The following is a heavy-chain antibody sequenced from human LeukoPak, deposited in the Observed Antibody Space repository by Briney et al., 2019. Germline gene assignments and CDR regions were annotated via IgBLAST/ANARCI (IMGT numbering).Heavy chain of an antibody. V-gene: IGHV3-30*04. Sequence: GRSLRLSCAASGFTFSSYAMDWVRQAPGKEVEWVAVISYDGSNKYYADSVKGRFTISRDNSKNTLYLQMNSLRAEDTAVYYCARVVNDFWSPFDYWGQGTLVTVSS. CDR2: ISYDGSNK. CDR3: ARVVNDFWSPFDY. CDR1: GFTFSSYA. D-gene: IGHD3-3*01. J-gene: IGHJ4*02.